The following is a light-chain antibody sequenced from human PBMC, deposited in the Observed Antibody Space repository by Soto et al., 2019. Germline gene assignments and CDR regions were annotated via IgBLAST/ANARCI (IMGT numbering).Light chain of an antibody. Sequence: EIVMTQSPATLSVSPGERASLSCRASQSVGSNLAWYQQTAGQAPRLLIYGASTRATGIPARFSGSGSGTEFTLTVSSLQSEDFAVYYCQQYDDWPPITFGQGTRLEIK. J-gene: IGKJ5*01. CDR2: GAS. CDR3: QQYDDWPPIT. V-gene: IGKV3D-15*01. CDR1: QSVGSN.